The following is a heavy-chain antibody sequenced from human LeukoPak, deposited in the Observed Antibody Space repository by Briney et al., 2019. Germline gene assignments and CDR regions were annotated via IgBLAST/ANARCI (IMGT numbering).Heavy chain of an antibody. CDR2: ISSNGGAT. CDR3: ARDSGFYGSGSYYMWWFDP. D-gene: IGHD3-10*01. Sequence: GGSLRLSCAASGFTFSSYAMHWVRQAPGKGLQYVSSISSNGGATYYVNSVKGRFTISRDNSKNTLYLQMNSLRAEDTAVYYCARDSGFYGSGSYYMWWFDPWGQGTLVTVSS. CDR1: GFTFSSYA. J-gene: IGHJ5*02. V-gene: IGHV3-64*01.